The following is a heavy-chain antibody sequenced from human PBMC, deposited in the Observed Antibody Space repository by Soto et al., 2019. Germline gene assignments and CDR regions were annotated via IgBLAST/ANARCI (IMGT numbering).Heavy chain of an antibody. Sequence: GSLRLSCAASGFTFSNYAMSWVRQAPGKGLEWVSGISDSGGSTYYADSVKGRFTISRDNSKNTLYLQMNSLRAEDTAVYYCAKGTYYYGSAPYYFDYWGQGTLVTVSS. CDR3: AKGTYYYGSAPYYFDY. CDR2: ISDSGGST. V-gene: IGHV3-23*01. CDR1: GFTFSNYA. J-gene: IGHJ4*02. D-gene: IGHD3-10*01.